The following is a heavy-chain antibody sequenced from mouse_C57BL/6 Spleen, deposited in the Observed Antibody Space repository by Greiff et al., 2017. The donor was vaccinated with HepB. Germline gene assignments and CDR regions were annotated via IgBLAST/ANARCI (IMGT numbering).Heavy chain of an antibody. CDR1: GYAFSSSW. CDR3: ARPYYGNLSYWYFDV. V-gene: IGHV1-82*01. D-gene: IGHD2-10*01. CDR2: IYPGDGDT. Sequence: VQLQQSGPELVKPGASVKISCKASGYAFSSSWMNWVKQRPGKGLEWIGRIYPGDGDTNYNGKFKGKATLTADKSSSTAYMQLSSLTSEDSAVYFCARPYYGNLSYWYFDVWGTGTTVTVSS. J-gene: IGHJ1*03.